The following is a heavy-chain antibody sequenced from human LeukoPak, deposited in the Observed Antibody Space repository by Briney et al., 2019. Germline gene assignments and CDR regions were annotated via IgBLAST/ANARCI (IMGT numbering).Heavy chain of an antibody. J-gene: IGHJ3*02. CDR3: AREPGYYYDSSGETDAFDI. D-gene: IGHD3-22*01. Sequence: SETLSLTCTVSGGSTSSGDYYWSWIRQPPGKGLEWIGYIYYSGSTYYNPSLKSRVTISVDTSKNQFSLKLSSVTAADTAVYYCAREPGYYYDSSGETDAFDIWGQGTMVTVSS. V-gene: IGHV4-30-4*08. CDR1: GGSTSSGDYY. CDR2: IYYSGST.